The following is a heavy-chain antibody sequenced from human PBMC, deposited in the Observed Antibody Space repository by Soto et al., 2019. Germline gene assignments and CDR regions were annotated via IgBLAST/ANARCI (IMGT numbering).Heavy chain of an antibody. CDR2: IYYSGST. Sequence: PSETLSLTCTVSGGSISIYYWSWIRQPPGKGLEWIGYIYYSGSTNYNPSLKSRVTISVDTSKNQFSLKLSSVTAADTAVYYCARELRMDCSSTSCYGDWFDPWGQGTLVTVSS. V-gene: IGHV4-59*01. J-gene: IGHJ5*02. CDR3: ARELRMDCSSTSCYGDWFDP. CDR1: GGSISIYY. D-gene: IGHD2-2*01.